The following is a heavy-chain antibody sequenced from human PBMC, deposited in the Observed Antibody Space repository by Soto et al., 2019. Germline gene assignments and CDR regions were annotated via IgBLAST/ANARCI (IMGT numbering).Heavy chain of an antibody. CDR1: GDSVSSGSYY. J-gene: IGHJ1*01. D-gene: IGHD2-2*02. CDR3: ARGGGYCGTNSSYTFLFQY. Sequence: PSETLSLTCTVSGDSVSSGSYYWSWIRQPPXKGLEWIGYIHHSGTTNYNPSLKSRVTISVDTSKNQFSLKLTSVTASDTAMFYCARGGGYCGTNSSYTFLFQYWGQGALVTVSS. CDR2: IHHSGTT. V-gene: IGHV4-61*01.